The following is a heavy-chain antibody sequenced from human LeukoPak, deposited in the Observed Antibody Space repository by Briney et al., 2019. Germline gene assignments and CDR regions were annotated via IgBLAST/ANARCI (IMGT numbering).Heavy chain of an antibody. V-gene: IGHV3-23*01. CDR3: AKRNLRAVAPGY. CDR1: GSTFSSFD. CDR2: ISGGGGST. D-gene: IGHD6-19*01. Sequence: GGSLRLSCAASGSTFSSFDMSWVRQAPGKGLERVSAISGGGGSTYYADSVKGRFTISRDNSKNTLYLQMNSLRAEDTAIYYCAKRNLRAVAPGYWGQGTLVAVSS. J-gene: IGHJ4*02.